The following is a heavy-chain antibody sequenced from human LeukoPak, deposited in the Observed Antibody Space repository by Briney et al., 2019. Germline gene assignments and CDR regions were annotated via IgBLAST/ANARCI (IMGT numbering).Heavy chain of an antibody. D-gene: IGHD1-7*01. CDR3: ANYDTNYI. V-gene: IGHV3-7*01. CDR1: GFTFSKYW. CDR2: IKQDGSAQ. Sequence: PGGSLRLSCAVSGFTFSKYWMNWVRQAPGKGLEWVANIKQDGSAQNYVDSVKGRFTISRDNAGNSLYLQMNSLRAEDTAVYYCANYDTNYIGGQGTLVTVSS. J-gene: IGHJ4*02.